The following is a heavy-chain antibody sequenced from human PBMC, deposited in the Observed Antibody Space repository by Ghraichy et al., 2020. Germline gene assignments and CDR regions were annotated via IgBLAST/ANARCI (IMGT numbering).Heavy chain of an antibody. D-gene: IGHD4-17*01. V-gene: IGHV3-53*01. Sequence: GGTLRLTCAAAGITVSSTNMAWFRQARGKGLDWVSITQSDGTTYQGDSVKGRFIVSKDTSQNTLYLQMNSLRVEDTAVYYCAKKRADFGDHSYFDYWGQGTLVTVSS. CDR3: AKKRADFGDHSYFDY. CDR2: TQSDGTT. CDR1: GITVSSTN. J-gene: IGHJ4*02.